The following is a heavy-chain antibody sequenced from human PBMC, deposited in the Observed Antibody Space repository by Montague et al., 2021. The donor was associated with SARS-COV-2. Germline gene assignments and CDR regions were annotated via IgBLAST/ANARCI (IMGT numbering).Heavy chain of an antibody. CDR2: IYYSGST. D-gene: IGHD6-19*01. CDR1: GGSISSYY. CDR3: ARGSGWMGNAFDV. Sequence: SETLSLTCTVAGGSISSYYWSWIRQPPGKGLEWIGYIYYSGSTNYNPSLKSRVTISVDTSKNQFSLKLSSVTAADTAVYYCARGSGWMGNAFDVWGQGTMVTVSS. V-gene: IGHV4-59*01. J-gene: IGHJ3*01.